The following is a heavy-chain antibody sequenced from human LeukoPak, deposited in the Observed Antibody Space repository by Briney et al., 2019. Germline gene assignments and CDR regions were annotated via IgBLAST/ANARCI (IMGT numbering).Heavy chain of an antibody. D-gene: IGHD3-10*01. V-gene: IGHV4-59*01. CDR1: GDSISDYY. J-gene: IGHJ6*03. CDR2: IYYSGST. Sequence: SETLSLTYSVSGDSISDYYWSWIRQPPGKGLEWVGYIYYSGSTNYNSSLKSRVTISLDTSKNHFSLTLTSVTTADTAVYYCARVPRVRGVIYYYMDVWGKGTTVTVSS. CDR3: ARVPRVRGVIYYYMDV.